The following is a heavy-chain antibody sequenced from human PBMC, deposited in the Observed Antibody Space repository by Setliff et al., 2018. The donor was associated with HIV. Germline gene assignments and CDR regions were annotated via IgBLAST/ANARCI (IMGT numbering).Heavy chain of an antibody. CDR2: MYHSGST. CDR3: AGGRYFRDIRDSRFDF. J-gene: IGHJ4*02. V-gene: IGHV4-31*03. Sequence: SETLSLTCSVSGVSITTDGYYWSWIRHYPGKGLEWIGYMYHSGSTYYNASLASRLIMSLDPSKNQFYLKLNSMTAADTAMYYCAGGRYFRDIRDSRFDFWGQGMLVTVSS. D-gene: IGHD3-9*01. CDR1: GVSITTDGYY.